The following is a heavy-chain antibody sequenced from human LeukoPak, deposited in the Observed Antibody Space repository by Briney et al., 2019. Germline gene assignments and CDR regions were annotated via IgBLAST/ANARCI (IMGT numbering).Heavy chain of an antibody. V-gene: IGHV4-59*08. CDR3: AGSYYGGNSVY. CDR1: GGSISSYY. J-gene: IGHJ4*02. CDR2: IYYSGSS. Sequence: SETLCLTCTVSGGSISSYYWSWIRQPPGKVLEWIGYIYYSGSSNYNPSLKSRVTISVDTSKNQFSLKLSSVTAADTAVYYCAGSYYGGNSVYWGQGTLVTVSS. D-gene: IGHD4-17*01.